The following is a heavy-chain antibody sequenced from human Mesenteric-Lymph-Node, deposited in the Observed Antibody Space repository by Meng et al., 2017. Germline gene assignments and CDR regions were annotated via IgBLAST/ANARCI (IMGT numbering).Heavy chain of an antibody. CDR2: INAGNGNT. Sequence: GESLKISCAASGFTLTSYAMHWVRQAPGQRLEWLGWINAGNGNTKYSQKFQGRVTITRDTSASTAYMELSSLRSEDTAVYYCARVRAVTYSSSTGDYYDGMDVWGQGTTVTVSS. CDR3: ARVRAVTYSSSTGDYYDGMDV. J-gene: IGHJ6*02. CDR1: GFTLTSYA. V-gene: IGHV1-3*01. D-gene: IGHD6-6*01.